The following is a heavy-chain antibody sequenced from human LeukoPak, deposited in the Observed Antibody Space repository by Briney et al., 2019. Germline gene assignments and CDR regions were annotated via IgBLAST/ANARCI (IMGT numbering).Heavy chain of an antibody. Sequence: ASVKVSCKASGYTFTSYGISWVRQAPGQGLEWMGWISAYNGNTNYAQKLQGRVTMTTDTSTSTAYMELRSLRSDDTAVYYCARGADTYYDFWSGYYTPPFFDYWGQGTLVTVSS. CDR1: GYTFTSYG. J-gene: IGHJ4*02. D-gene: IGHD3-3*01. CDR3: ARGADTYYDFWSGYYTPPFFDY. CDR2: ISAYNGNT. V-gene: IGHV1-18*01.